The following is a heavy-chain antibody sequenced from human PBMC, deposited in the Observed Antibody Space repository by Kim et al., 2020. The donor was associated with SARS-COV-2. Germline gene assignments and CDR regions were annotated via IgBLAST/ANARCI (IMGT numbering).Heavy chain of an antibody. CDR2: IIPILGIA. CDR1: GGTFSSYA. D-gene: IGHD6-6*01. J-gene: IGHJ6*01. V-gene: IGHV1-69*04. Sequence: SVKVSCKASGGTFSSYAISWVRQAPGQGLEWMGRIIPILGIANYAQKFQGRVTITADKSTSTAYMELSSLRSEDTAVYYCASAADSSSSIYYYYGMDVW. CDR3: ASAADSSSSIYYYYGMDV.